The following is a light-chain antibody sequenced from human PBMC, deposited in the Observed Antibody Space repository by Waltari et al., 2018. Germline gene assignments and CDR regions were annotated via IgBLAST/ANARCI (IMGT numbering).Light chain of an antibody. CDR2: VNSDGSH. CDR1: SGHTTNI. J-gene: IGLJ3*02. CDR3: QTGGHGTWV. Sequence: QLVLTQSPSASASLGASVKLTCTLSSGHTTNIIAWLQQKPEKGPRYLMKVNSDGSHNKGVEIPDRFSGSSSGAERYLTISSLLSEDEADYYCQTGGHGTWVFGGGTRLTVL. V-gene: IGLV4-69*01.